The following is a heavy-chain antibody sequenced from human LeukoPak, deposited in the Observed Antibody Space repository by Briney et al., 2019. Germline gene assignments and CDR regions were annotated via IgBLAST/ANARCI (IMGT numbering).Heavy chain of an antibody. J-gene: IGHJ4*02. D-gene: IGHD6-13*01. CDR2: ISYSGNT. Sequence: SETLSLTCTVSGGSISSYYWNWIRQPPGKGLEWIGYISYSGNTNYNPSLKSRVTISLDTSKNQFSLQLSSVTAADTAVYYCARGQYSGSWSYYFDYWGQGTLVTVSS. V-gene: IGHV4-59*01. CDR3: ARGQYSGSWSYYFDY. CDR1: GGSISSYY.